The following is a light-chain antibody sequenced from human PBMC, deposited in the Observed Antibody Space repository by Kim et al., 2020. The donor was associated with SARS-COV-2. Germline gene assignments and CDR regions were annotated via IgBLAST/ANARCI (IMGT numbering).Light chain of an antibody. J-gene: IGLJ1*01. CDR2: GKN. Sequence: SSELTQDPAVSVALGQTVRITCQGDSLRSYYASWYQQKPGHAPVLVIYGKNNRPSGIPDRFSGSSSGNTASLTITGAQAEDEADYYCNSRDSSGNHHYVF. CDR3: NSRDSSGNHHYV. CDR1: SLRSYY. V-gene: IGLV3-19*01.